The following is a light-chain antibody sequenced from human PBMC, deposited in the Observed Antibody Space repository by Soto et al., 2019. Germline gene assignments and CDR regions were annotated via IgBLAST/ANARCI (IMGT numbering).Light chain of an antibody. CDR2: GNI. CDR1: SSNIGAGYD. V-gene: IGLV1-40*01. J-gene: IGLJ1*01. CDR3: QSYDTSLSGSYV. Sequence: QSVLTQPPSVSGAPGQRVTISCTGSSSNIGAGYDVHWYQQFPGTAPKLLIYGNINRPSGVPDRFSGSKSGTSASLAITGLQVEDEADHYCQSYDTSLSGSYVFGTGTKLTVL.